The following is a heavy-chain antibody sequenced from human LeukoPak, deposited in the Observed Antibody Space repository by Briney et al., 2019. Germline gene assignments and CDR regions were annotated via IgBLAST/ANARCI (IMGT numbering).Heavy chain of an antibody. V-gene: IGHV4-30-4*08. J-gene: IGHJ4*02. CDR2: IYHSGST. CDR1: GGAISSGDYY. CDR3: ARNRGDGDYGGNSPFDY. D-gene: IGHD4-23*01. Sequence: SETLSLTCTVSGGAISSGDYYWSWIRQPPGKGREWIGYIYHSGSTYYNPSLRSRVTISVDRSKNHFSLKLSSVTAADTAVYYCARNRGDGDYGGNSPFDYWGQGTLVIVSS.